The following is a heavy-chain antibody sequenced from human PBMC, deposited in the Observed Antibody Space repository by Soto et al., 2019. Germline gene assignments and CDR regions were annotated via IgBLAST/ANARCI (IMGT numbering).Heavy chain of an antibody. CDR3: ARVYGDSSFDY. J-gene: IGHJ4*02. V-gene: IGHV4-31*03. CDR1: GGSISSGGYY. D-gene: IGHD4-17*01. Sequence: SETLSLTCTVSGGSISSGGYYWSWIRQHPGKGLEWIGYIYYSGNTYYNPSLKSRVTISVDTSKNQFSLKLSSVSAADTAVYYCARVYGDSSFDYWGQGTLVTVSS. CDR2: IYYSGNT.